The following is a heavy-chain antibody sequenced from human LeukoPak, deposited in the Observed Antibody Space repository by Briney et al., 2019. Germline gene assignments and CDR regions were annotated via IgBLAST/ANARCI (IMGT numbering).Heavy chain of an antibody. J-gene: IGHJ4*02. V-gene: IGHV3-21*01. CDR2: ISSSGSYI. D-gene: IGHD3-10*01. CDR1: GFTFSSYS. CDR3: ASPDPFRGVVNPDY. Sequence: PGGSLRLSCAASGFTFSSYSMNWVRQAPGKGLEWVSSISSSGSYIYYADSVRGRFTISRDNAKNSLSLQMNSLRAEDTAVYYCASPDPFRGVVNPDYWGQGTLVTVSS.